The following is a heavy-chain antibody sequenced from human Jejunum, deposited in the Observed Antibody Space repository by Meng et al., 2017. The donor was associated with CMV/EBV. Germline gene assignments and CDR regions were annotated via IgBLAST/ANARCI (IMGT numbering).Heavy chain of an antibody. CDR1: GGSTTTYF. D-gene: IGHD2-2*01. CDR2: VYYPGST. J-gene: IGHJ4*02. CDR3: ARSCSSTTCRIDY. Sequence: LSGGSTTTYFWNWTRQSPGKGLEWIGHVYYPGSTIYNPSLKSRVTISVDPSKNQFSLQLRSVTAADTAVYFCARSCSSTTCRIDYWGQGALVTVSS. V-gene: IGHV4-59*01.